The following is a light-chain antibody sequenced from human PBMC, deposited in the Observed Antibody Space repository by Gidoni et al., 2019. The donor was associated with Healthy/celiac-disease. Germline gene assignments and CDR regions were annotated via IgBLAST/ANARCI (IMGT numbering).Light chain of an antibody. CDR1: QGISSY. Sequence: AIRMTQSPSSFSASTGDRVTITCRASQGISSYLAWYQQKPVKAPKLLIYAASTWQSGVPSRFSGSGSGTDFTLTISCLQSEDFATYYCQQYYSYPPTFGQGTKLEIK. J-gene: IGKJ2*01. CDR2: AAS. V-gene: IGKV1-8*01. CDR3: QQYYSYPPT.